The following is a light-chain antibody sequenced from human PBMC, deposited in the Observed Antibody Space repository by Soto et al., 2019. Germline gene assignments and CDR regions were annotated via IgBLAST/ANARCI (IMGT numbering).Light chain of an antibody. CDR1: QRVLYNSNNKNY. CDR3: QQYYNTPYT. Sequence: DIVMTQSPDSLAVSLGESATINCKSSQRVLYNSNNKNYLAWYQQKAGPPPKLLIYWASTRESGVPDRFSGSASSTDFTLTISSLQAQDVAVYYCQQYYNTPYTFGQRKNLAIK. V-gene: IGKV4-1*01. CDR2: WAS. J-gene: IGKJ2*01.